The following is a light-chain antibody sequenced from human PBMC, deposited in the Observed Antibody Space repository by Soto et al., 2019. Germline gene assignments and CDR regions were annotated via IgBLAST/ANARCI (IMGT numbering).Light chain of an antibody. CDR3: QHLNGYPRT. V-gene: IGKV1-9*01. CDR2: AAS. Sequence: DILLTQSPSFLSASVGDRVTITCRASQGISTNLAWYQQESGKAPKLLIYAASTLQSGVPSRFGGSGSGTEFTLTISSLQPEDFATYYCQHLNGYPRTFGQGTKVEIK. J-gene: IGKJ1*01. CDR1: QGISTN.